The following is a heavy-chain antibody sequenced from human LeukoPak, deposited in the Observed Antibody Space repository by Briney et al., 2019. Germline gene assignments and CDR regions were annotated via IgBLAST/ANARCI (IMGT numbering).Heavy chain of an antibody. CDR2: ISGSGGST. J-gene: IGHJ4*02. D-gene: IGHD1-26*01. V-gene: IGHV3-23*01. CDR3: AKEYSGSYSGDY. CDR1: GFAFSSYA. Sequence: GGSLRLSCAASGFAFSSYAMSWVRQAPGKRLEWVSAISGSGGSTYYADSVKGRFTISRDNSKNTLYLQMNSLRAEDTAVYYCAKEYSGSYSGDYWGQGTLVTVSS.